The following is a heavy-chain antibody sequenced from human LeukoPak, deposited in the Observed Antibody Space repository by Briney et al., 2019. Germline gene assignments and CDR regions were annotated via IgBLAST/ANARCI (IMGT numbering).Heavy chain of an antibody. D-gene: IGHD3-10*01. Sequence: ASVKVSCKASGYTFTSYGISWVRQAPGQGLEWMGWISAYNGNTNYAQKLQGRVTMTTDTSTSTAYMELSRLRSDDTAVYYCARLHSGSYYYGSGSSIFPWGQGTLVTVSS. CDR3: ARLHSGSYYYGSGSSIFP. CDR1: GYTFTSYG. V-gene: IGHV1-18*01. CDR2: ISAYNGNT. J-gene: IGHJ5*02.